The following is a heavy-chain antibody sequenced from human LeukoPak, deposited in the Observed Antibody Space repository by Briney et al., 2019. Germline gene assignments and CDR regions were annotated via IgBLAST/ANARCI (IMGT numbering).Heavy chain of an antibody. D-gene: IGHD6-13*01. CDR3: ARGLSLGDAAAGMAY. V-gene: IGHV1-69*04. Sequence: SVKVSCKASGGTFSSYAISWVRQAPGQGLEWVGRIIPILGIANYAQKFQGRVTITADKSTSTAYMELSSLRSEDTAVYYCARGLSLGDAAAGMAYWGQGTLVTASS. J-gene: IGHJ4*02. CDR1: GGTFSSYA. CDR2: IIPILGIA.